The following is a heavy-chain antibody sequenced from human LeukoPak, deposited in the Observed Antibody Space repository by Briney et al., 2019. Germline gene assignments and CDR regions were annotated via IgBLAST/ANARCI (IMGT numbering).Heavy chain of an antibody. J-gene: IGHJ4*02. CDR1: GGSFSGYY. CDR3: ARGLHYNILTGGMDV. CDR2: MSHTGAT. D-gene: IGHD3-9*01. V-gene: IGHV4-34*01. Sequence: SETLSLTCAVFGGSFSGYYWSWIRQSPEKGLEWIGEMSHTGATNYNPSPKSRVTVSVDTSKKQFSLNLRSVTAADTAVYYCARGLHYNILTGGMDVWGQGTLVTVSS.